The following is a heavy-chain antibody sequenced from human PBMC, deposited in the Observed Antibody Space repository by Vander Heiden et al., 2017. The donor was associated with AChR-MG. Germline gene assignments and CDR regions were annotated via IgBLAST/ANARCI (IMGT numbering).Heavy chain of an antibody. V-gene: IGHV3-7*01. CDR2: IKQDGSEK. Sequence: EVQLVESGGGLVQPGGSLRPSCAAPGFTFSSYWMSWVRQAPGKGLEWVANIKQDGSEKYYVDSVKGRFTISRDNAKNSLYLQMNSLRAEDTAVYYCARWDREGFLEWFGGFFDYWGQGTLVTVSS. CDR1: GFTFSSYW. J-gene: IGHJ4*02. D-gene: IGHD3-3*01. CDR3: ARWDREGFLEWFGGFFDY.